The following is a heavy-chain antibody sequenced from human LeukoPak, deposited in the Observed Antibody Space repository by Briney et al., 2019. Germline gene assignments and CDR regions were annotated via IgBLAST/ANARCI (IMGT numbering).Heavy chain of an antibody. CDR1: GFTFDDYG. Sequence: GGSLRLSCAASGFTFDDYGMSWVRQAPGKGLEWVSGINWNGGSTGYADSVKGRFTISRDNAKNFLYLQMNSLRAEDTALYYCAREGCSSASCYSAYWGQGTLVTVSS. D-gene: IGHD2-2*01. CDR3: AREGCSSASCYSAY. CDR2: INWNGGST. J-gene: IGHJ4*02. V-gene: IGHV3-20*04.